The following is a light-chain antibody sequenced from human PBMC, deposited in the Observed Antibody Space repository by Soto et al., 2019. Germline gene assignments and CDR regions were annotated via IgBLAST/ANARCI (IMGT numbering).Light chain of an antibody. V-gene: IGKV3-20*01. J-gene: IGKJ2*01. CDR3: QQYGSSSYT. CDR2: GAS. CDR1: QSVSSSY. Sequence: EIVLTQSPGTLSLSPGERATLSCRASQSVSSSYLAWYQQKPGQAPRLLSYGASSRATGIPDRFSGSVSGTDFTLTISRLEPEDCAVYYCQQYGSSSYTFGPGTKLEMK.